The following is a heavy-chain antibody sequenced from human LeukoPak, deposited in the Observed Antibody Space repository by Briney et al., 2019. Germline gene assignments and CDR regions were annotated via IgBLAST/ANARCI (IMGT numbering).Heavy chain of an antibody. V-gene: IGHV3-23*01. CDR3: ARVTYGSGTYGAFDY. J-gene: IGHJ4*02. CDR2: ISGSGDNT. D-gene: IGHD3-10*01. CDR1: GFTFSSHG. Sequence: GGSLRLSCAASGFTFSSHGMSWVREAPGKGLEWVSTISGSGDNTYYAGSVKGRFTISRDNSKNTLYLQMNSLRAEDTAVYYCARVTYGSGTYGAFDYWGQGTLVTVSS.